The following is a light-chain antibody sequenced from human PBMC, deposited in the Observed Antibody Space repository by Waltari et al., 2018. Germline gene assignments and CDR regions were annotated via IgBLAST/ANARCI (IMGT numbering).Light chain of an antibody. J-gene: IGLJ2*01. CDR3: QSFDNMLSGGVV. Sequence: SVSGTPGQRVTISCSGSTSNIGAGHDVHWYQHLPGTAPKLLIYGNNNRPSGVPDRFSGSKSGTSASLAITGLQADDEADYFCQSFDNMLSGGVVFGGGTKLAVL. CDR2: GNN. V-gene: IGLV1-40*01. CDR1: TSNIGAGHD.